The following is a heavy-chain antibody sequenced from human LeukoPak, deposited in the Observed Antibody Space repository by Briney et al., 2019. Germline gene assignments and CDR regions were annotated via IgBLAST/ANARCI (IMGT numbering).Heavy chain of an antibody. CDR3: ARDTDCSLDY. D-gene: IGHD2-15*01. J-gene: IGHJ4*02. Sequence: PGGSLRPSCAASGFTFTNSWMAWVRQAPGKGLEWVANIKQDGRTKHYAASLKGRFTISRDNPKNSLYLQMNSLRSDDTAVYYCARDTDCSLDYWGQGILVTVAS. V-gene: IGHV3-7*01. CDR1: GFTFTNSW. CDR2: IKQDGRTK.